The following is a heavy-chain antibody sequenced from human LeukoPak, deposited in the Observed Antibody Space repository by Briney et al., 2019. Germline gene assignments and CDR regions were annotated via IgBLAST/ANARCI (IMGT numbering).Heavy chain of an antibody. D-gene: IGHD2-2*02. CDR2: IYHSGST. CDR3: ARKVYCSSTSCYRAHFDY. Sequence: SETLSLTCTVSGYSISSGYYWGWIRQPPGKGLEWIGSIYHSGSTYYNPSLKSRVTISVDTSKNQFSLKLSPVTAADTAVYYCARKVYCSSTSCYRAHFDYWGQGTLVTVSS. CDR1: GYSISSGYY. J-gene: IGHJ4*02. V-gene: IGHV4-38-2*02.